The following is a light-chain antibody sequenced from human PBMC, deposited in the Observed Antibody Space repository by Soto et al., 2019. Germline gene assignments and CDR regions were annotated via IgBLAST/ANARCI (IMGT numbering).Light chain of an antibody. J-gene: IGKJ4*01. V-gene: IGKV1-6*01. Sequence: IQITQSKSSLSASVRDRVTITFLASHSISGSLHWYQQKPGKAPNLLIYTASTLQSGVPSRFSGSGSGTDFTLTISSLQPEDFATYYCIQDYNFPLTFGGGTKVDIK. CDR1: HSISGS. CDR3: IQDYNFPLT. CDR2: TAS.